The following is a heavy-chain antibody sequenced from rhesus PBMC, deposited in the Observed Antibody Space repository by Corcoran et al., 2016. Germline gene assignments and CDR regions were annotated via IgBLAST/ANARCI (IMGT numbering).Heavy chain of an antibody. J-gene: IGHJ4*01. D-gene: IGHD5-42*01. CDR1: GGSIGSTS. CDR3: TRTLGGSFDY. Sequence: QLQLQESGPGLVKPSETLSLTSAVSGGSIGSTSWSWIRPPPGKGLEWIGRISGSGGSTDYNPSLKSRVTISTDTSKNQFSLNLRSVTAADTAIYYCTRTLGGSFDYWGQGVLVTVSS. CDR2: ISGSGGST. V-gene: IGHV4-173*01.